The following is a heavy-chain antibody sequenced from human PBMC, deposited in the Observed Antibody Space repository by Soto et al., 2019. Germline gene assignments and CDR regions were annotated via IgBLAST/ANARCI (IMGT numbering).Heavy chain of an antibody. CDR1: GFTFSSYA. J-gene: IGHJ4*02. CDR3: AEEGGDSYGYSPFDY. Sequence: EVQLLESGGGLVQPGGSLRLSCAASGFTFSSYAMSWVRQAPGKGLEWVSAISGSGGSTYYADSVKGQFTISRDNSKNTLYQQMTGLRAEDTAVYYCAEEGGDSYGYSPFDYWGQGTPVTVSS. V-gene: IGHV3-23*01. CDR2: ISGSGGST. D-gene: IGHD5-18*01.